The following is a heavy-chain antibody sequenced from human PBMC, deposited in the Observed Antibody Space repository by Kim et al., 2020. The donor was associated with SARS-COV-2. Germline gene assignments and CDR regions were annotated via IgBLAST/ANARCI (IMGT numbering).Heavy chain of an antibody. CDR1: GFTFSSYG. CDR3: AKGTSSIAARRNDYWYF. D-gene: IGHD6-6*01. V-gene: IGHV3-30*18. CDR2: ISYDGSNK. Sequence: GGSLRLSCAASGFTFSSYGMHWVRQAPGKGLEWVAVISYDGSNKYYADSVKGRFTISRDNSKNTLYLQMNSLRAEDTAVYYCAKGTSSIAARRNDYWYF. J-gene: IGHJ2*01.